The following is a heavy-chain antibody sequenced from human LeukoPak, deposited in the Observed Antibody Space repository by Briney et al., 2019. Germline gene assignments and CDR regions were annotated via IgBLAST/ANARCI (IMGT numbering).Heavy chain of an antibody. CDR1: GYTFTGYY. D-gene: IGHD3-9*01. Sequence: GASVKVSCKASGYTFTGYYMHWVRQAPGQGLEWMGWINPNSGGTNYAQKFQGRVTMTRDTSISTAYMELSRLRSDDTAVYYCAGAESGDILTGYYDYWVQGTLVTVSS. V-gene: IGHV1-2*02. J-gene: IGHJ4*02. CDR3: AGAESGDILTGYYDY. CDR2: INPNSGGT.